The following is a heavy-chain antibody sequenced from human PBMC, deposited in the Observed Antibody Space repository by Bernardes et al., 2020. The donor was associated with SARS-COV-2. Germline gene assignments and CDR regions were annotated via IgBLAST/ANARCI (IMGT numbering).Heavy chain of an antibody. V-gene: IGHV1-2*02. J-gene: IGHJ6*02. CDR3: AIPPTNYDRYGMDV. CDR1: GYTFTGYY. D-gene: IGHD3-22*01. Sequence: SVKVSCKASGYTFTGYYMHWVRQAPGQGLEWMGWINPNSGGTNYAQKFQGRVTMTRDTSISTAYMELSSLRSDDTAVYYCAIPPTNYDRYGMDVWGQGTTVTVSS. CDR2: INPNSGGT.